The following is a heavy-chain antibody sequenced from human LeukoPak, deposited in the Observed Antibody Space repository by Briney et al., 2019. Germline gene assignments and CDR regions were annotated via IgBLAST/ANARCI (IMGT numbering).Heavy chain of an antibody. J-gene: IGHJ4*02. CDR3: ARDSSSWYFDY. Sequence: SQTLSLTCTVSGGSISSGSYYWSWIRQPAGKGLEWIGRIYTSGSTNYNPSLKSRVTMSVDTSKNQFSLKLSSVTAADTAVYYCARDSSSWYFDYWGQGTLVTVSS. V-gene: IGHV4-61*02. CDR1: GGSISSGSYY. CDR2: IYTSGST. D-gene: IGHD6-13*01.